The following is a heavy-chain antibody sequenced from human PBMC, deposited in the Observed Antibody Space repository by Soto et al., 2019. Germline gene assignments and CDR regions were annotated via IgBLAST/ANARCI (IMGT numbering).Heavy chain of an antibody. D-gene: IGHD5-12*01. CDR1: GGSISSYY. CDR3: ARGGSGYNSYYYYGMDV. V-gene: IGHV4-59*01. Sequence: QVQLQESGPGLVKPSETLSLTCTVSGGSISSYYWSWIRQPPGKGLEWFGYIYYSGSTNYNPSLKSRVTISVDTSKNQFSLKLSSVTAADTAVYYCARGGSGYNSYYYYGMDVWGQGTTVTVSS. J-gene: IGHJ6*02. CDR2: IYYSGST.